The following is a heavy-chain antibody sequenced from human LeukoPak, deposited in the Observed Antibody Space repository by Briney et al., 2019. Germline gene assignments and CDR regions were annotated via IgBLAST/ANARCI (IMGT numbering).Heavy chain of an antibody. V-gene: IGHV1-3*01. CDR1: GYTFTSYA. D-gene: IGHD3-10*01. Sequence: ASVKVSCKASGYTFTSYAMHWVRQAPGLRLEWMGWITAGNGNTKYSQKFQGRVTITRDTSASTAYTELSSLRSEDTAVYYCARHYGSGSYYNVWGFDYWGQGTLVTVSS. CDR2: ITAGNGNT. J-gene: IGHJ4*02. CDR3: ARHYGSGSYYNVWGFDY.